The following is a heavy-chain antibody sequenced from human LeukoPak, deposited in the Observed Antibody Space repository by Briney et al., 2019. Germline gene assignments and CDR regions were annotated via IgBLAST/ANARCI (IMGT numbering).Heavy chain of an antibody. CDR1: GFTFSTYW. V-gene: IGHV3-74*01. CDR2: IKGDGSIT. Sequence: GGSLRLSCAASGFTFSTYWMHWVRQTPGKGLEWVSRIKGDGSITTYADSVMGRFTISRDNAKSTLFLQMNSLGVEDTAMYYCAKSDWFDPWGQGTLVTVSS. CDR3: AKSDWFDP. J-gene: IGHJ5*02.